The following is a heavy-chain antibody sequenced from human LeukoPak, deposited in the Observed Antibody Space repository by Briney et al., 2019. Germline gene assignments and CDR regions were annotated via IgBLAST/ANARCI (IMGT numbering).Heavy chain of an antibody. CDR1: GGSISPYY. CDR2: IYYSGST. Sequence: PSETLSLTCTVSGGSISPYYWGWIRQSPGKGLEWIGYIYYSGSTNYNSSLKSRVTISVDTSKNQFSLRLSSVTAADTGVYYCARASGSSWGAGFDYWGQGTLVTVSS. J-gene: IGHJ4*02. CDR3: ARASGSSWGAGFDY. D-gene: IGHD2-15*01. V-gene: IGHV4-59*01.